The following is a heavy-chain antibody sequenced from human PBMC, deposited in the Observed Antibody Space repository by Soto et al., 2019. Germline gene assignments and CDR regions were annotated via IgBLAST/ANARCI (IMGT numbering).Heavy chain of an antibody. CDR2: IFYGGVT. V-gene: IGHV4-59*08. J-gene: IGHJ6*03. CDR3: ARRKGDGDHGYYYYYMDV. CDR1: GGSISTYY. Sequence: QVQLQESGPGLVKPSETLSLTCTVSGGSISTYYWTWIRQPPGKGLEWIGYIFYGGVTSYNPSLKSRVTISVDTSKNHFFLKLSSVTAADTAVYYCARRKGDGDHGYYYYYMDVWGKGTTVTVSS. D-gene: IGHD4-17*01.